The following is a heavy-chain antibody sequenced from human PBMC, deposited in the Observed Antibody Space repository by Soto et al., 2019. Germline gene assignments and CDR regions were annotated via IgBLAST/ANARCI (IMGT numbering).Heavy chain of an antibody. CDR3: ARDSRRLRYFQH. CDR1: GFTFSDYY. V-gene: IGHV3-11*01. Sequence: QVQLVESGGGLVKPGGSLRLSCAASGFTFSDYYMSWIRQAPGKGLEWVSYISSSGSTIYYADSVKGRFTISRDNAKNSLDRQMNSLRAEDPAVYYCARDSRRLRYFQHWGQGTLVTVSS. J-gene: IGHJ1*01. CDR2: ISSSGSTI.